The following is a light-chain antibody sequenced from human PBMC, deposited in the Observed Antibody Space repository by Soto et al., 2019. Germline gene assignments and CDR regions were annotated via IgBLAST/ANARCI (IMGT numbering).Light chain of an antibody. J-gene: IGKJ5*01. CDR1: QGISSW. Sequence: DIQMTQSPSSVSASVGDRVTITCRASQGISSWLGWYQQKPGKAPKLLIYAASSLQSEVPPRFSGSRSGTDFTLTISSLQPEDFATYYCQQGNSFPITFGQGTRLEIK. CDR2: AAS. CDR3: QQGNSFPIT. V-gene: IGKV1-12*01.